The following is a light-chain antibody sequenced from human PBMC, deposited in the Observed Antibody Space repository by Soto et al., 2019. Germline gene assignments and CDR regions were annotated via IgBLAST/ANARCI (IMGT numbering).Light chain of an antibody. CDR1: SSDVGGYNY. CDR3: SSYTSSSTLV. V-gene: IGLV2-14*01. J-gene: IGLJ1*01. Sequence: QSVLTQPASGSWAPGQSITISCTGTSSDVGGYNYVSWYQQHPGKAPKLMIYEVSNRPSGVSNRFSGSKSGNTASLTISGLQAEDEADYYCSSYTSSSTLVFGTGTKVTVL. CDR2: EVS.